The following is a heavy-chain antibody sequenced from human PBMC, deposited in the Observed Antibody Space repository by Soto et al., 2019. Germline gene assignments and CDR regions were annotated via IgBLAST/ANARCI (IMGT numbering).Heavy chain of an antibody. D-gene: IGHD1-7*01. J-gene: IGHJ4*02. V-gene: IGHV3-30-3*01. CDR3: AREYGITGTTFDY. CDR2: ISYDGSNK. Sequence: QVQLVESGGGVVQPGRSLRLSCAASGFTFSSYAMHWVRQAPGKGLEWVAVISYDGSNKYYADSVKGRFTISRANSKNTLYLQMNSLRAEDTAVYYCAREYGITGTTFDYWGQGTLVTVSS. CDR1: GFTFSSYA.